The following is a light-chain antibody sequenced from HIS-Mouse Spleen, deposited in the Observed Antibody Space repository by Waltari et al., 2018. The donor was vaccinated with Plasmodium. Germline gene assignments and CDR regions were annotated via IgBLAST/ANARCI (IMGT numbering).Light chain of an antibody. V-gene: IGLV3-25*03. CDR1: SFPQHY. CDR2: KDS. J-gene: IGLJ2*01. CDR3: QSADSSVV. Sequence: SYELTQPPSVSVSPGQTATTTCSGESFPQHYAYWYQQKPGQAPVLVIYKDSERPSGIPERFSGSSSGTTVTLTISGVQAEDEADYYCQSADSSVVFGGGTKLTVL.